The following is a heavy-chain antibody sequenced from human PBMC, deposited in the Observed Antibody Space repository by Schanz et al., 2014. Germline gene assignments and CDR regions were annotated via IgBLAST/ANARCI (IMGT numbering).Heavy chain of an antibody. CDR3: AKVQTHTLYGGNSCFDD. CDR2: ISWNSGNI. V-gene: IGHV3-9*01. CDR1: GFTFDDHA. Sequence: EVQLVDSGGGLVQPGRSLRLSCAASGFTFDDHAMHWVRQVPGKGLEWVSGISWNSGNIAYADSVKGRFTISRDNAKNSLYLQMNSLRPEDTALYYCAKVQTHTLYGGNSCFDDWGQGTLVNVSS. D-gene: IGHD2-21*02. J-gene: IGHJ4*02.